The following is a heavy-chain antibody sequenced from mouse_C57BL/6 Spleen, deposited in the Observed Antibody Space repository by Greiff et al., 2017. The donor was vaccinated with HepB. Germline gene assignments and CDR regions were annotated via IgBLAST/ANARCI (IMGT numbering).Heavy chain of an antibody. V-gene: IGHV1-82*01. CDR2: IYPGDGDT. CDR1: GYAFSSSW. CDR3: AIEGLTGPFDY. J-gene: IGHJ2*01. Sequence: VQLQQSGPELVKPGASVKISCKASGYAFSSSWMNWVKQRPGKGLEWIGRIYPGDGDTNYNGKFKGKAKLNADKSSSTAYMQLSGLTSEYSAVYFCAIEGLTGPFDYWGQGTTLTVSS. D-gene: IGHD4-1*01.